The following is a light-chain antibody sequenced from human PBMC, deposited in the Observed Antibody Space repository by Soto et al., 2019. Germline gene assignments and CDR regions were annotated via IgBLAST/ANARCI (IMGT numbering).Light chain of an antibody. V-gene: IGKV3D-20*02. J-gene: IGKJ1*01. Sequence: IVLTQSPGTLSLSPGERSTLFCRASPSVSSSYLAWYQQRPGQAPRLLIYGASNRATGIPDRFSGSGSGTDFTLTISSLEPEDFAVYYCQQLTDWPPQWTFGQGTKVDIK. CDR3: QQLTDWPPQWT. CDR2: GAS. CDR1: PSVSSSY.